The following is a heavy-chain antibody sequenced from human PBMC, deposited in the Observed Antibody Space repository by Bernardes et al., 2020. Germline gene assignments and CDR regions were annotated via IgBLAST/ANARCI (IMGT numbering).Heavy chain of an antibody. CDR1: GWSVSGYY. V-gene: IGHV4-34*01. J-gene: IGHJ6*02. CDR2: INHSGST. D-gene: IGHD3-3*01. CDR3: ARGRGIFGVARYYYSGMDV. Sequence: SAPLFVTRAGNGWSVSGYYGSWLRTPPGKGLEWLGEINHSGSTNYNPSLKSRVTISVDTSKNQFSLKLSSVTAADTAVYYCARGRGIFGVARYYYSGMDVWAKGPRSPSP.